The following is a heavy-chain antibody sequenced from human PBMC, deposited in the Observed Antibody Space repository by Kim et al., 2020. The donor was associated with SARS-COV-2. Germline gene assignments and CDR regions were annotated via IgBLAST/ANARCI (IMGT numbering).Heavy chain of an antibody. D-gene: IGHD6-19*01. V-gene: IGHV4-31*02. CDR3: ANSGPYRYYYYGMDV. J-gene: IGHJ6*02. Sequence: PSLKSRVTISVDTSKNQFSLKLSSVTAADTAVYYCANSGPYRYYYYGMDVWGQGTTVTVSS.